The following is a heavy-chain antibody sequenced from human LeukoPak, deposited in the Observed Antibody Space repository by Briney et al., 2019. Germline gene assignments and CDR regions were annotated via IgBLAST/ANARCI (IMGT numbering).Heavy chain of an antibody. D-gene: IGHD2-2*01. CDR3: PRGVPYYYYGMDV. V-gene: IGHV4-59*01. J-gene: IGHJ6*02. CDR1: GGSISSYY. Sequence: SETLSLTCTDSGGSISSYYWSWIRQPPGKGLEWIGYIYYSGSTNYNPSLKSRVTISVDTSKNQFSLKLSSVTAADTAVYYCPRGVPYYYYGMDVWGQGTTVTVSS. CDR2: IYYSGST.